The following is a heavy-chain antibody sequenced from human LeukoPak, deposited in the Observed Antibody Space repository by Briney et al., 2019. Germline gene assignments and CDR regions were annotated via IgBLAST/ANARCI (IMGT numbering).Heavy chain of an antibody. CDR1: GYTLTELS. D-gene: IGHD5-24*01. J-gene: IGHJ4*02. CDR3: ATGPTVEMATIFDY. Sequence: ASVKVSFKVSGYTLTELSMHWVRQAPGKGLEWMGGFDPEDGETIYAQKFQGRVTMTEDTSTDTAYMELSSLRSEDTAVYYCATGPTVEMATIFDYWGQETLVTVSS. V-gene: IGHV1-24*01. CDR2: FDPEDGET.